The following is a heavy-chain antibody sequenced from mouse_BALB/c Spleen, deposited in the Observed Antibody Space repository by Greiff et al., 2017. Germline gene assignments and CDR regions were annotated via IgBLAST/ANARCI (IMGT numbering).Heavy chain of an antibody. V-gene: IGHV1-7*01. CDR2: INPSTGYT. CDR3: ARLPYYGSRDYAMDY. J-gene: IGHJ4*01. CDR1: GYTFTSYW. D-gene: IGHD1-1*01. Sequence: VKVVESGAELAKPGASVKMSCKASGYTFTSYWMHWVKQRPGQGLEWIGYINPSTGYTEYNQKFKDKATLTADKSSSTAYMQLSSLTSEDSAVYYCARLPYYGSRDYAMDYWGQGTSVTVSS.